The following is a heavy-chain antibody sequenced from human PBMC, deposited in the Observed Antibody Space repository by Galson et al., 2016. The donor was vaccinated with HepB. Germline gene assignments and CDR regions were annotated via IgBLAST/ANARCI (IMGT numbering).Heavy chain of an antibody. CDR2: IYYGVST. Sequence: SETLSLTCSVSGDSIDRSGFYWGWVRQTPGKGLEWIGSIYYGVSTDYSPALKSRLTISADTSRNQYSLNLRSATAADTAIYYCVGVSEVVLIAGMDVWGQGTTVTVS. CDR1: GDSIDRSGFY. CDR3: VGVSEVVLIAGMDV. V-gene: IGHV4-39*01. D-gene: IGHD3-10*02. J-gene: IGHJ6*02.